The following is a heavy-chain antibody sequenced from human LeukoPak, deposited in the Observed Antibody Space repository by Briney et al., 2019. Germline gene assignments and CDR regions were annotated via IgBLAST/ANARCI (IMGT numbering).Heavy chain of an antibody. Sequence: GGSLRLSCAASEFTFSLYAMNWVRQAPGKGLEWVANIKEDGSEKYYGDSVKGRFTISRDNAKNSLYLQMNSLRAEDTAVYYCARDSSGYQWGQGTLVTVSS. D-gene: IGHD3-22*01. CDR2: IKEDGSEK. V-gene: IGHV3-7*01. CDR1: EFTFSLYA. CDR3: ARDSSGYQ. J-gene: IGHJ4*02.